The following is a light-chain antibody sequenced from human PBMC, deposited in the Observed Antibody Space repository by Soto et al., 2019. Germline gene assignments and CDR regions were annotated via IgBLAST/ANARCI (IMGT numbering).Light chain of an antibody. Sequence: QSALTQPASVSGSPGQSITISCTGTSSDVGGYNYVSWYQQHPGKAPKLMIYEVSNRPSGVSNRFSGSKSGNTASLTISGLQAEDEADHYCSSYTSSSTLNWVFGGGTQLTVL. CDR3: SSYTSSSTLNWV. CDR1: SSDVGGYNY. V-gene: IGLV2-14*01. J-gene: IGLJ3*02. CDR2: EVS.